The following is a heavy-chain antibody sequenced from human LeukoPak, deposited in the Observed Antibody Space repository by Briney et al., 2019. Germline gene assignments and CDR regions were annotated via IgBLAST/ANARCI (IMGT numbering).Heavy chain of an antibody. CDR3: ARDRPDCSGGSCYSGPLDY. Sequence: SETLSLTCTVSGASISSYYWSWIRQPPGKGLEWIGYIYYSGSTNYNPSLKSRVTISVDTSKNQFSLKLSSVTAADTAVYYCARDRPDCSGGSCYSGPLDYWGQGTLVTVSS. CDR2: IYYSGST. D-gene: IGHD2-15*01. V-gene: IGHV4-59*01. CDR1: GASISSYY. J-gene: IGHJ4*02.